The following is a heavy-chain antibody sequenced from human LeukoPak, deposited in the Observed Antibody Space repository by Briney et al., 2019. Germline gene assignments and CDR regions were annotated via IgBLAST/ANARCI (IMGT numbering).Heavy chain of an antibody. D-gene: IGHD2-15*01. V-gene: IGHV3-48*03. CDR1: GFSFDK. CDR2: ISSSGSSL. Sequence: GGSLRLSSAAAGFSFDKMNWVRQAPGRGGEEVSYISSSGSSLDYADSVKGRFTISRDNAKNSLYLQMNSLRAEDTGVYHCARQISRYCSGGSCYSGWELSFDYWGQGTPVTVSS. J-gene: IGHJ4*02. CDR3: ARQISRYCSGGSCYSGWELSFDY.